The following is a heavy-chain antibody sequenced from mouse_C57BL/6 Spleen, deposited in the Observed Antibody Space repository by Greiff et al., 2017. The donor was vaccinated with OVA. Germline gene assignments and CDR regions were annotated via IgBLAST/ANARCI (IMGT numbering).Heavy chain of an antibody. V-gene: IGHV5-16*01. Sequence: ELTVEESVGGLVQPGSSMKLSCTASGFTFSDYYMAWVRQVPEKGLEWVANINYDGSSTYYLDSLKSRFIISRDNAKNILYLQMSSLKSEDTATYYCARGTWFAYWGQGTLVTVSA. J-gene: IGHJ3*01. CDR1: GFTFSDYY. CDR3: ARGTWFAY. CDR2: INYDGSST.